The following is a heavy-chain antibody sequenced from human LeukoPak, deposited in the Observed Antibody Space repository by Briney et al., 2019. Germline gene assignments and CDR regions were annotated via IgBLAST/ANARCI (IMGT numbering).Heavy chain of an antibody. V-gene: IGHV4-4*02. CDR1: GGSISSSNW. Sequence: KPSETLSLTCAVSGGSISSSNWWSWVRQPPGKGLEWIGYIYYTGSTNYNPSLKSRVTISVDTSKNQFSLKLSSVTAADTAVYFCAREGSGRSAHHWGQGTLVTVSS. D-gene: IGHD3-10*01. J-gene: IGHJ5*02. CDR2: IYYTGST. CDR3: AREGSGRSAHH.